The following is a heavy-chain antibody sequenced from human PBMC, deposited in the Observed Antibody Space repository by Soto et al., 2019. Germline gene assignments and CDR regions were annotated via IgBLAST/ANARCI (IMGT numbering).Heavy chain of an antibody. J-gene: IGHJ3*01. CDR1: GYTFTVTGYY. Sequence: ASVKVSCKASGYTFTVTGYYIHWVRQAPGQGLEWMGWINPNRGGTNYAQNFKGRVTMTRDTSISTAYMELSSLRSDDTAVYYCASTTMGGHSFDLWGQGTKVTVSS. D-gene: IGHD1-26*01. CDR2: INPNRGGT. V-gene: IGHV1-2*02. CDR3: ASTTMGGHSFDL.